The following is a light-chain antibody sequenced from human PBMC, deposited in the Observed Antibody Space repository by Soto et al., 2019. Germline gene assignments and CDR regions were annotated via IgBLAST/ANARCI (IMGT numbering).Light chain of an antibody. CDR1: SSNIGAGYD. Sequence: QSVLTQPPSVSGAPGQRVTISCTGSSSNIGAGYDVHWYQQLPGTAPKLLIYGNSNRPSGVPDRFSGSKSGTSASLAITGLQAEGEADYYCQSYDSSLSGGGVFGTGTKVTVL. CDR2: GNS. CDR3: QSYDSSLSGGGV. V-gene: IGLV1-40*01. J-gene: IGLJ1*01.